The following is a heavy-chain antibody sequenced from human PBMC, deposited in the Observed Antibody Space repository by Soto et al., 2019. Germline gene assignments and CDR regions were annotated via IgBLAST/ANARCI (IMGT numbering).Heavy chain of an antibody. J-gene: IGHJ6*02. CDR1: GGSITSSFY. CDR2: IYGTGNT. CDR3: RSSSRYSTDV. D-gene: IGHD6-13*01. Sequence: QLQLQESCPVLVKPSETLSLSCTVSGGSITSSFYWGGIRQPPGKGLEWIGSIYGTGNTYYNPSLKGRVTISADTSKNQLSLNLISVTAADAAVYYCRSSSRYSTDVWGQGATVTVS. V-gene: IGHV4-39*01.